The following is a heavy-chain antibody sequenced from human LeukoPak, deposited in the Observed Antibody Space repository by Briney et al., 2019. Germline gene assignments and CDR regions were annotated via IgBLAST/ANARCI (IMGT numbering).Heavy chain of an antibody. CDR3: AKSESSGWYPD. D-gene: IGHD6-19*01. J-gene: IGHJ4*02. CDR2: ISGSGGST. Sequence: GGSLRLSCAASGFTFSSYAMSWVRQAPGKGLEWVSAISGSGGSTYHADSVKGRFTISRDNSKNTLYLQMNSLRAEDTAVYHCAKSESSGWYPDWGQGTLVTVSS. CDR1: GFTFSSYA. V-gene: IGHV3-23*01.